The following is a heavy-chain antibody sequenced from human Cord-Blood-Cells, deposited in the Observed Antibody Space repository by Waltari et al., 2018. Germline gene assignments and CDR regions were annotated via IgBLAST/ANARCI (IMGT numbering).Heavy chain of an antibody. D-gene: IGHD1-26*01. CDR2: IYYRGST. CDR1: GGSISSSSYY. Sequence: QLQLQESGPGLVKPSETLSLTCTVSGGSISSSSYYWGWIRQPPGKGLEWIGSIYYRGSTYSNPSLKSRVTISVDTSKNQFSLKLSSVTAADTAVYYCARLDSGSYDENWFDPWGQGTLVTVSS. J-gene: IGHJ5*02. CDR3: ARLDSGSYDENWFDP. V-gene: IGHV4-39*01.